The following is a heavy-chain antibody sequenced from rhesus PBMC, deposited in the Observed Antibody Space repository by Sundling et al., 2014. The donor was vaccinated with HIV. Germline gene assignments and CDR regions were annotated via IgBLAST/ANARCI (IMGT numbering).Heavy chain of an antibody. J-gene: IGHJ6*01. D-gene: IGHD3-9*01. CDR1: GGSISDTYR. CDR2: INGNSGST. Sequence: QLQLQESGPGLVKPSETLSLTCAVSGGSISDTYRWTWIRQPPGKGLEWIGEINGNSGSTNYNPSLKSRVSISRDTSKNQFSLKLRSVTAADTAVYYCAITTEEGYGLDSWGQGVVVTVSS. CDR3: AITTEEGYGLDS. V-gene: IGHV4-80*01.